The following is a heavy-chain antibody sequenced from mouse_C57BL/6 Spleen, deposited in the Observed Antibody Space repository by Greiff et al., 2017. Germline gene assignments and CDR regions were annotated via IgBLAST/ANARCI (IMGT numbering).Heavy chain of an antibody. J-gene: IGHJ2*01. D-gene: IGHD1-2*01. CDR1: GYTFTSYW. CDR3: ARRGPITTAHFDY. CDR2: IYPGSGST. V-gene: IGHV1-55*01. Sequence: QVQLQQPGAELVKPGASVKMSRKASGYTFTSYWITWVKQRPGKGLEWIGDIYPGSGSTNYNEKFKSKATLTVDTSSSTAYMQLSSLTAEDSAVYYCARRGPITTAHFDYWGQGTTLTVSS.